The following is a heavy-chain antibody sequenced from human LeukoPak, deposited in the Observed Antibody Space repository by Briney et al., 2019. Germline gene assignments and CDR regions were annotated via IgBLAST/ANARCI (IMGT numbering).Heavy chain of an antibody. Sequence: SETVSLTCSVSGGSISSYYGIWIRQPTGKGLEWIVYISYSGSTNYNPSLKSRVTISIDTSKNQFSLKLRSVTAADTAIYYCARQGYDILTGYIEAVDIWGQGTMVTVSS. CDR1: GGSISSYY. J-gene: IGHJ3*02. V-gene: IGHV4-59*08. CDR3: ARQGYDILTGYIEAVDI. D-gene: IGHD3-9*01. CDR2: ISYSGST.